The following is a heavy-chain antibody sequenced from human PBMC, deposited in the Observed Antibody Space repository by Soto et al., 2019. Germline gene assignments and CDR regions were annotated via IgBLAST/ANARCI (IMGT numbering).Heavy chain of an antibody. Sequence: GGSLRLSCAASGFTFSSYAMSWVRQAPGKGLEWVSAISGSGGSTYYADSVKGRFTISRDNSKNTLYLQMNSLRAEDTAVYYCAKGGGLIVGVPTIIGIANPFQSLLWG. J-gene: IGHJ2*01. D-gene: IGHD2-8*01. CDR2: ISGSGGST. V-gene: IGHV3-23*01. CDR1: GFTFSSYA. CDR3: AKGGGLIVGVPTIIGIANPFQSLL.